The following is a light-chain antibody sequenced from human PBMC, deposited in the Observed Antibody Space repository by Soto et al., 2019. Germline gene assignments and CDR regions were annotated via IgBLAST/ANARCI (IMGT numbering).Light chain of an antibody. J-gene: IGKJ4*01. V-gene: IGKV1D-12*01. CDR3: QQADGFPLT. Sequence: DIQVTQSPSSVSASVGDRVTITCRASQFISTWLAWYQQKPGEAPKLLIFAATRLHSGVPSRFSGSGSGTDFTLTISSLQPEDFATYYCQQADGFPLTFGGGTKVDIK. CDR1: QFISTW. CDR2: AAT.